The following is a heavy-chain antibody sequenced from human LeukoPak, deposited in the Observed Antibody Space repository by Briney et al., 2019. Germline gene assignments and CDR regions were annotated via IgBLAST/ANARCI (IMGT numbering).Heavy chain of an antibody. D-gene: IGHD1-14*01. J-gene: IGHJ5*02. Sequence: SETLSLTCTVSGASVSSASYWTWIRQPPGKGVEWIAHIYNGVNTNYNPSLKSRVTISVDTSKNQFSLRLNSVTAADTAVYYCARGGASSIPLDPWGQGTLVTVSS. V-gene: IGHV4-61*01. CDR3: ARGGASSIPLDP. CDR2: IYNGVNT. CDR1: GASVSSASY.